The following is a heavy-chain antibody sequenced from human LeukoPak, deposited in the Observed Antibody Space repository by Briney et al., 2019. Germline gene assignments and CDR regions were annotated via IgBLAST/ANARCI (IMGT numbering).Heavy chain of an antibody. CDR2: IFYSGST. D-gene: IGHD3-10*01. CDR3: ARQPNSGFYYAMDV. Sequence: SETLSLTCTVSGGSISSYYWSWIRQPPGKGLEWVGWIFYSGSTNYNPSLTSRVTISVDTSKNQFSLKLSSVTAADTAVYYCARQPNSGFYYAMDVWGQGTTVTVSS. V-gene: IGHV4-59*08. J-gene: IGHJ6*02. CDR1: GGSISSYY.